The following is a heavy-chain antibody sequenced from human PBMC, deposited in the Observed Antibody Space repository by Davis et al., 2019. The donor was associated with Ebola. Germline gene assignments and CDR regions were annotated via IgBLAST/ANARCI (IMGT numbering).Heavy chain of an antibody. J-gene: IGHJ6*04. D-gene: IGHD3-3*01. CDR2: VRYDESNK. Sequence: PGGSLRLSCAASGFTFSSFGFHWVRQAPGKGLEWVAFVRYDESNKYYEDSVKGRFTISRDNSKNTLYLQMNSLRAEDTAVYYCAKSGLSFGVVKYHYGMDVWGKGTTVTVSS. CDR1: GFTFSSFG. CDR3: AKSGLSFGVVKYHYGMDV. V-gene: IGHV3-30*02.